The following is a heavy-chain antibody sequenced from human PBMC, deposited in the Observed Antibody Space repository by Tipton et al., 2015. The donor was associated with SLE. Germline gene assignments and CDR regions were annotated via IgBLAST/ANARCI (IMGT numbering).Heavy chain of an antibody. CDR1: GYRFSDHG. V-gene: IGHV1-18*01. J-gene: IGHJ4*02. CDR2: ISTYNGNT. CDR3: ARDQYYYGSGTYPF. Sequence: QVQLVQSGAEVKKPGASVKVSCKASGYRFSDHGISWVRQAPGQGLEWMGWISTYNGNTNFAQKFQGRVSMTTDTSTSTAYMELTSLKSDDTAVYYCARDQYYYGSGTYPFWGQGTRVTVSS. D-gene: IGHD3-10*01.